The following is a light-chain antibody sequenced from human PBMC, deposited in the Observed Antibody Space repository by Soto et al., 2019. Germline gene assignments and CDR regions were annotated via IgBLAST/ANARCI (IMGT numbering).Light chain of an antibody. V-gene: IGKV1-27*01. CDR3: QQYTRAPFT. CDR2: AAS. J-gene: IGKJ3*01. Sequence: DIPMTQSPSSLSASVGDRVTITCRASQGIDTYLAWYQQQPGQVPKLLIYAASTLQSGVPSRLSDSGSGTDFTLTISSLQPEDVSTYVCQQYTRAPFTFGPGTKVDIK. CDR1: QGIDTY.